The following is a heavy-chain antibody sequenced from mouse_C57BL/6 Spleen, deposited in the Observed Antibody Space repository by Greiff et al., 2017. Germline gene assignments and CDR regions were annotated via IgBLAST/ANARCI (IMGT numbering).Heavy chain of an antibody. V-gene: IGHV14-4*01. CDR1: GFNIKDDY. Sequence: VQLQQSGAELVRPGASVKLSCTASGFNIKDDYMHWVKQRPEQGLEWIGWIDPENGDTEYASKFQGKATITADTSSNTAYLQLSSLTSEDTAVYYCTTSLGSRGGYWGQGTTLTVSS. J-gene: IGHJ2*01. CDR2: IDPENGDT. CDR3: TTSLGSRGGY. D-gene: IGHD1-1*01.